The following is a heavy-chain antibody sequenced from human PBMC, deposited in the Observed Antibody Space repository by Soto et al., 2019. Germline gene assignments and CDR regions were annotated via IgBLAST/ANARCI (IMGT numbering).Heavy chain of an antibody. Sequence: GGSLRLSCAASGFTFSSYSMNWVRQAPGKGLEWVSYISSSSSTIYYADSVKGRFTISRDNAKNSLYLQMNSLRAEDTAVYYCARDFGGSGYVKSLDYWGQGTLVTVSS. CDR2: ISSSSSTI. CDR1: GFTFSSYS. J-gene: IGHJ4*02. D-gene: IGHD5-12*01. CDR3: ARDFGGSGYVKSLDY. V-gene: IGHV3-48*01.